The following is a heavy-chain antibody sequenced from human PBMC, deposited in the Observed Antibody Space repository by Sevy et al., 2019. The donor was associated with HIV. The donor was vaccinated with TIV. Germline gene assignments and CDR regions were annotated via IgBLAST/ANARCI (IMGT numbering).Heavy chain of an antibody. CDR1: GFTFSSYG. CDR3: AKDSAVVVVAAPYGMDV. D-gene: IGHD2-15*01. Sequence: GESLKISCAASGFTFSSYGMHWVRQAPGKGLEWVAVISYDRSNKYYADSVKGRFTISRDNSKNTLYLQMNSLRAEDTAVYYCAKDSAVVVVAAPYGMDVWGQGTTVTVSS. J-gene: IGHJ6*02. CDR2: ISYDRSNK. V-gene: IGHV3-30*18.